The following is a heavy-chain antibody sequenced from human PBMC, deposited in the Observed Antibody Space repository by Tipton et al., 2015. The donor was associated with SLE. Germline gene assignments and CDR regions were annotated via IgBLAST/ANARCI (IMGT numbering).Heavy chain of an antibody. J-gene: IGHJ4*02. Sequence: TLSLTCTVSGGSISSYYWSWIRQPPGKGLEWIGYIYYSGSTYYNPSLKSRVTISVDTSKNQFSLKLSSVTAADTAVYYCARQLLDYYGSGPANWGQGTLVTVSS. CDR1: GGSISSYY. D-gene: IGHD3-10*01. CDR3: ARQLLDYYGSGPAN. V-gene: IGHV4-59*08. CDR2: IYYSGST.